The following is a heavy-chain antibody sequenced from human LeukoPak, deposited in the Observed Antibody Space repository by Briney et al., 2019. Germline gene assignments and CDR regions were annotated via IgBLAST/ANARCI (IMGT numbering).Heavy chain of an antibody. Sequence: GGSLRLSCAASGFTFSGSAMHWVRQASGKGLEWVGRIRSKANSYATAYAASVKGRFTISRDDSKNKAYLQMNSLKTEDTAVYYCTRQYPYDSSGYYYPTFDYWGQGALVTVSS. CDR1: GFTFSGSA. CDR3: TRQYPYDSSGYYYPTFDY. V-gene: IGHV3-73*01. D-gene: IGHD3-22*01. CDR2: IRSKANSYAT. J-gene: IGHJ4*02.